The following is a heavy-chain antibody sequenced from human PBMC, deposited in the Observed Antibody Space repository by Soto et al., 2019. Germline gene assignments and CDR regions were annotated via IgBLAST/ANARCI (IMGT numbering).Heavy chain of an antibody. Sequence: QVQLLQSGAEVKRPGSSVRVSCKASGGTFSTNGINWVRQAPGQGLEWMGGIIPMFGTANYAQKFQGRVTITADKSTRTVYMDLSSMRSEDTDTYYCARRPSRYCSGGGCYSGDYYGLDVWGQGTTVTVSS. CDR1: GGTFSTNG. V-gene: IGHV1-69*06. D-gene: IGHD2-15*01. CDR2: IIPMFGTA. CDR3: ARRPSRYCSGGGCYSGDYYGLDV. J-gene: IGHJ6*02.